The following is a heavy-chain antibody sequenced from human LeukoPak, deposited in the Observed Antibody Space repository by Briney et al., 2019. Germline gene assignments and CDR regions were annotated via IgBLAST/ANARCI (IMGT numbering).Heavy chain of an antibody. CDR3: ARGGNTYDYVWGSYRYTALGY. V-gene: IGHV4-34*01. Sequence: SETLSLTCAVYGGSFSGYYWSWIRQPPGKGLEWIGEINHSGSTNYNPSLKSRVTISVDTSKNQFSLKLSSVTAADTAVYYCARGGNTYDYVWGSYRYTALGYWGQGTLVTVSS. J-gene: IGHJ4*02. CDR1: GGSFSGYY. D-gene: IGHD3-16*02. CDR2: INHSGST.